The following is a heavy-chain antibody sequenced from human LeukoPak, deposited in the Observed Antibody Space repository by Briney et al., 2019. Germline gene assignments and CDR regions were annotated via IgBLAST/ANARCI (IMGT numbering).Heavy chain of an antibody. CDR1: GFTFSSQG. V-gene: IGHV3-33*01. CDR2: IWYDGGNK. J-gene: IGHJ4*02. Sequence: GGSLRLSCAASGFTFSSQGMHWVRQAPGKGLEWVALIWYDGGNKYYADSVKGRFTISRDNSENTLYLQMNSLRAEDTAVYYCARGYDTSGYYHGYWGQGTLVTVSS. CDR3: ARGYDTSGYYHGY. D-gene: IGHD3-22*01.